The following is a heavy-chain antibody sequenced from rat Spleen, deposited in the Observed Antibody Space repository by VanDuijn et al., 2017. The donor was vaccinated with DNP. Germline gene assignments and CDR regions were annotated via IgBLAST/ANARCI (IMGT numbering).Heavy chain of an antibody. V-gene: IGHV5-22*01. D-gene: IGHD1-11*01. J-gene: IGHJ2*01. CDR3: ARHSTDLFDY. CDR1: GFTFINYY. Sequence: EVQLVESGGGLVQPGRSLKLSCAASGFTFINYYMAWVRRAPKRGLEGVAAISPMGSTTYYADSVKGRFTISRDDAKSGLYLKMDSLRSEDTATYYCARHSTDLFDYWGQGVMVTVSS. CDR2: ISPMGSTT.